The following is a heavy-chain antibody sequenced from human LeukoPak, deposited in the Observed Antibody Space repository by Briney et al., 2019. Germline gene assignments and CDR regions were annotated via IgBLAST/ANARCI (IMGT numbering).Heavy chain of an antibody. Sequence: GGSLRLFCAASGFTFSDYYMNWVRQAPGKGLEWVANIKPDGGEKFYVDSVRGRFTISRDNAKNSLYLQMNSLRAEDTAVYYCARDMGSSSYYMDVWGKGTTVTVSS. CDR1: GFTFSDYY. CDR3: ARDMGSSSYYMDV. D-gene: IGHD6-6*01. J-gene: IGHJ6*03. CDR2: IKPDGGEK. V-gene: IGHV3-7*01.